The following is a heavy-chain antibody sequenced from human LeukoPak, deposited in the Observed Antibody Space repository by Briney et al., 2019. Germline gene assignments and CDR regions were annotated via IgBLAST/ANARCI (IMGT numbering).Heavy chain of an antibody. D-gene: IGHD2-2*01. Sequence: GASVKVSCKASGGTFSSYTISWVRQAPGQGLEWMGGIIPILGTANYAQKFQGRVTITTDKSTSTAYMELSSLRSEDTAVYYCALYCSSSNCRFDYWGQGTLVTVSS. CDR3: ALYCSSSNCRFDY. J-gene: IGHJ4*02. V-gene: IGHV1-69*16. CDR2: IIPILGTA. CDR1: GGTFSSYT.